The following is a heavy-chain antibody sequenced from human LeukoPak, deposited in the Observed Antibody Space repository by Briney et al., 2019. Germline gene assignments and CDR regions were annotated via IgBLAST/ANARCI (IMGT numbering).Heavy chain of an antibody. Sequence: PGGSLRLSCAASGFTFSNYWVHWVRQAPGKGLVWVSRISTDGSSTTYADSVKGRFTISRDNAKNTLYLEMNSLRAEDTAVYYCARDRYCTTTRCSDYWGQGTLVTVSS. CDR1: GFTFSNYW. V-gene: IGHV3-74*03. CDR3: ARDRYCTTTRCSDY. D-gene: IGHD2-2*01. J-gene: IGHJ4*02. CDR2: ISTDGSST.